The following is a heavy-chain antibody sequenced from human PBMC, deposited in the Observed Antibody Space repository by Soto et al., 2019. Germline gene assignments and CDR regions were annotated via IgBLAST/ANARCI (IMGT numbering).Heavy chain of an antibody. J-gene: IGHJ6*02. V-gene: IGHV1-2*04. CDR3: ARGEGATVIRGYYGMDV. Sequence: GASVKASCKASGYTFTGYYMQSVRQAPAQGLEWMGWINPNSGGTNYAQKFQGWVTMTRDTSISTAYMELSRLRSDDTAVYYCARGEGATVIRGYYGMDVWGQGTTVTVSS. CDR1: GYTFTGYY. CDR2: INPNSGGT. D-gene: IGHD4-17*01.